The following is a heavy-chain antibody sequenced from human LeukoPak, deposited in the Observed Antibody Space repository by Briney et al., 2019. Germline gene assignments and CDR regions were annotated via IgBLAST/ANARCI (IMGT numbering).Heavy chain of an antibody. CDR3: ARDLGGSLYYFDY. CDR1: GGSISSSNW. J-gene: IGHJ4*02. V-gene: IGHV4-4*02. Sequence: SETLSLTCAVSGGSISSSNWWSWVRQPPGKGLEWIGEIYHSGSTNYNPSLKSRVTISVDKSKNQFSLKLRSVTAADTAVYYCARDLGGSLYYFDYWGQGTLVTVSS. D-gene: IGHD1-26*01. CDR2: IYHSGST.